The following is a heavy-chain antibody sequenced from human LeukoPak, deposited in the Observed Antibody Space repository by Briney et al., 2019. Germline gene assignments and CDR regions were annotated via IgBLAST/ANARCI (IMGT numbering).Heavy chain of an antibody. V-gene: IGHV3-7*01. D-gene: IGHD4-23*01. CDR1: GFTFSTYW. J-gene: IGHJ5*02. Sequence: GGSLRLSCAASGFTFSTYWMSWVRQAPGKGLEWVANIKQDGSEKYYVDSVKGRFTISRDNAKNSLFLQMNTLRAEDTAVYYCAKDSLLTVVSPVAASWGQGPLVTVSS. CDR2: IKQDGSEK. CDR3: AKDSLLTVVSPVAAS.